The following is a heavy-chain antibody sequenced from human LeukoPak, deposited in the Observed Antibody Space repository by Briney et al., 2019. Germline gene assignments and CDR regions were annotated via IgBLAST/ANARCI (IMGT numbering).Heavy chain of an antibody. CDR3: ARRRGYSYGYRY. D-gene: IGHD5-18*01. CDR2: IYHSGST. J-gene: IGHJ4*02. V-gene: IGHV4-38-2*02. Sequence: SETLSLTCTVSGYSISSGYYWGWIRQPPGKGLEWIGSIYHSGSTYYNPSLKSRVTISVDTSKNQFSLKLSSVTAADTAVYYCARRRGYSYGYRYWGQGTLVTVSS. CDR1: GYSISSGYY.